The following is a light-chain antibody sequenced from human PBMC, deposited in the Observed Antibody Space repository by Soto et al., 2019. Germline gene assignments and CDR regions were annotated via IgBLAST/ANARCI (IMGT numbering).Light chain of an antibody. Sequence: QSALTQPASVSGSPGQSITISCTGTSSDVGSYNLVSWYQQHPGKAPKLMIYEGSKRPSGVSNRFSGSKSGKTASLTISGLQAEDEADYYCCSYAGSSTSHVVFGGGTKVTVL. CDR1: SSDVGSYNL. CDR2: EGS. J-gene: IGLJ2*01. V-gene: IGLV2-23*01. CDR3: CSYAGSSTSHVV.